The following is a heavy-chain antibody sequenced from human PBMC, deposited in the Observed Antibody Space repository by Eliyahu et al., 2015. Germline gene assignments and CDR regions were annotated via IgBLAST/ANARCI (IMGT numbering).Heavy chain of an antibody. Sequence: EVQMVASGGGLVRPGGSLXLSCAASGFTFSRYAMSWVRQAPGKGLEWVASISGSGTYIYHADSLKGRFTISRDNGNNSVHLQMRSLRAEDTAVYFCARGDDAIDYWGQRTLVTVSS. V-gene: IGHV3-21*01. D-gene: IGHD2-8*01. CDR2: ISGSGTYI. CDR3: ARGDDAIDY. J-gene: IGHJ4*02. CDR1: GFTFSRYA.